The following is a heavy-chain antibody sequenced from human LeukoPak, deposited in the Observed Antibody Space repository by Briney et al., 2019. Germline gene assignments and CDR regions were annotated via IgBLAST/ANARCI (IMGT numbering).Heavy chain of an antibody. CDR3: AKGRLNCSSTSCYLDY. V-gene: IGHV3-23*01. CDR2: ISGSGGST. D-gene: IGHD2-2*01. Sequence: AGGSLRLSCAASGFTFSSYAMSWVRQAPGKGLEWVSAISGSGGSTYYADSVKGRFTISRDNSKNTLYLQMNSLRAEDTAVYYCAKGRLNCSSTSCYLDYWGQGTLVTVSS. CDR1: GFTFSSYA. J-gene: IGHJ4*02.